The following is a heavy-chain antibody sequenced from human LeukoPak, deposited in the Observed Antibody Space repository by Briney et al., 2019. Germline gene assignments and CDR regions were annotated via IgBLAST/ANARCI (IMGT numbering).Heavy chain of an antibody. CDR2: INPSGVST. CDR1: GYTFTSYY. J-gene: IGHJ4*02. D-gene: IGHD3-22*01. CDR3: ARTQGDYDSGGEFDY. V-gene: IGHV1-46*01. Sequence: ASVKVSCKASGYTFTSYYMHWVRQAPGQGLEWMGIINPSGVSTIYAQKFQGRVTMTRDTSTSSVYMELRSLRSEDTAVYYCARTQGDYDSGGEFDYWGQGTLVTVSS.